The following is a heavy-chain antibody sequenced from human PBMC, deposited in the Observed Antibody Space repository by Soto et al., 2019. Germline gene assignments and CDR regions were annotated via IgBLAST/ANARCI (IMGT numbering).Heavy chain of an antibody. CDR1: GFSLGRYA. J-gene: IGHJ6*01. CDR2: ISSSSANI. Sequence: GGSLRLSCAASGFSLGRYAMNWVRQAPGKGLEWVSYISSSSANIKYADSVKGRFTISRDNAKNSLYLQMDSLRAEDRAVYYSARVLCGCDCYFLEYCYYGTDVWGQGTTVTVSS. D-gene: IGHD2-21*02. CDR3: ARVLCGCDCYFLEYCYYGTDV. V-gene: IGHV3-48*01.